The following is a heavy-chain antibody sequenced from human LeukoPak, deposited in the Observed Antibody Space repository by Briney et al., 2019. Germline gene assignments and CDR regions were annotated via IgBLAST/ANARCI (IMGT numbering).Heavy chain of an antibody. CDR2: ILYGGST. V-gene: IGHV4-39*07. CDR1: GGSISSGSYY. CDR3: ARDTHTHYDILTGYYPRGAFDI. Sequence: PSETLSLTCTVSGGSISSGSYYWGWIRQPPGKELEWIGNILYGGSTYYNPSLKSRVTISVDTSKNQFSLKLSSVTAADTAVYYCARDTHTHYDILTGYYPRGAFDIWGQGTMVTVSS. J-gene: IGHJ3*02. D-gene: IGHD3-9*01.